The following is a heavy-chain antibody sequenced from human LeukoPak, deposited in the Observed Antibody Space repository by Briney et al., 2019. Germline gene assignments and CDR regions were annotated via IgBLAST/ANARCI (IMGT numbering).Heavy chain of an antibody. Sequence: GGSLRLSCAASGFTFSSYSMNWVRQAPGKGLEWVSSISSSSSYIYYADSVKGRFTISRDNAKNSLYLQMNSLRAEDTAVYYCARDSRYYDSKGAFDIWGQGTMVTVSS. CDR2: ISSSSSYI. J-gene: IGHJ3*02. D-gene: IGHD3-22*01. CDR3: ARDSRYYDSKGAFDI. V-gene: IGHV3-21*01. CDR1: GFTFSSYS.